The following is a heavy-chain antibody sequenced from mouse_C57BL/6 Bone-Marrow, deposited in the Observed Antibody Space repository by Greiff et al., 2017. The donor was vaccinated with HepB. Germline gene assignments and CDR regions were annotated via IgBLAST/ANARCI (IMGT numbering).Heavy chain of an antibody. V-gene: IGHV5-17*01. CDR1: GFTFSDYG. CDR3: ARRGLLLRSFDY. D-gene: IGHD1-1*01. J-gene: IGHJ2*01. Sequence: DVQLVESGGGLVKPGGSLKLSCAASGFTFSDYGMHWVRQAPEKGLEWVAYISSGSSTIYYADTVKGRFTISRDNAKNTLFLQMTSLRSEDKAMYYCARRGLLLRSFDYWGQGTTLTVSS. CDR2: ISSGSSTI.